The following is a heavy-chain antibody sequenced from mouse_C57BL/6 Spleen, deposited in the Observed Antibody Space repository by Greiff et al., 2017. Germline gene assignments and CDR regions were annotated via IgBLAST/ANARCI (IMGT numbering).Heavy chain of an antibody. CDR3: ARESLGAMDY. J-gene: IGHJ4*01. Sequence: EVQLVESEGGLVQPGSSMKLSCTASGFTFSDYYMAWVRQVPEKGLEWVANINYDGSSTYYLDSLKSRFIISRDNAKNILYLQMSSLKSEDTATYYCARESLGAMDYWGQGTSVTVSS. CDR1: GFTFSDYY. V-gene: IGHV5-16*01. CDR2: INYDGSST. D-gene: IGHD6-1*01.